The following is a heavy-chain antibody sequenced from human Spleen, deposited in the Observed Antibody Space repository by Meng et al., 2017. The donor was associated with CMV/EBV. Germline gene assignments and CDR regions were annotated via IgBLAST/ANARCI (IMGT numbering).Heavy chain of an antibody. CDR1: GYTMTDYN. Sequence: GYTMTDYNNRGGRRTRREGVGWRGWINTSREDTNDAQKVQRRVTMTRDTSVSTAYKELTRLRSDDTAVYYWARPRYCSDTSCSYFDSWGRGTLVTVSS. V-gene: IGHV1-2*02. D-gene: IGHD2-2*01. CDR2: INTSREDT. J-gene: IGHJ4*02. CDR3: ARPRYCSDTSCSYFDS.